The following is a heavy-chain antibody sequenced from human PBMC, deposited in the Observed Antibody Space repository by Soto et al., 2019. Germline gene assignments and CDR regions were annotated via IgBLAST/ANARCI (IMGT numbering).Heavy chain of an antibody. V-gene: IGHV4-38-2*01. CDR2: IYHSGSP. CDR1: GYSISSGYY. D-gene: IGHD2-2*01. J-gene: IGHJ1*01. Sequence: SETLSLTCAVSGYSISSGYYWAWIRQPPGKGLEWIGTIYHSGSPFHSPSLKSRVTISVNTSKNRFSLKLRSVTAADTAVYYCAVGFCGSASCSREYFQHWGQGTLVTVSS. CDR3: AVGFCGSASCSREYFQH.